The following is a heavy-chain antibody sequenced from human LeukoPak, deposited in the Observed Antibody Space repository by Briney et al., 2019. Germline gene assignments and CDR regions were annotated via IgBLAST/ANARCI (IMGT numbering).Heavy chain of an antibody. CDR1: GFTFSNYA. D-gene: IGHD4-23*01. Sequence: GGSPRLSCAASGFTFSNYAMNWVRQAPGKGLEWVSGIISSSGTINNTHPVKGRFTISRDNSRNTLYLQMNSLRAADTAVYYCAKRLGNPRAFDYWGQGTLVTVPS. J-gene: IGHJ4*02. CDR2: IISSSGTI. CDR3: AKRLGNPRAFDY. V-gene: IGHV3-23*05.